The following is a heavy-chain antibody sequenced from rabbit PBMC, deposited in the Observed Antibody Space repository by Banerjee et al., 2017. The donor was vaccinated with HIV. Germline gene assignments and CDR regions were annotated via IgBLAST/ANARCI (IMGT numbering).Heavy chain of an antibody. CDR2: IWAGTSDIT. D-gene: IGHD6-1*01. CDR1: GLDFSSSYW. Sequence: QEQLEESGGDLVQPEGSLTLTCTASGLDFSSSYWICWVRQAPGKGLEWIACIWAGTSDITYYASWAKGRFTISKTSSTTVTLEMTSLTAADTATYFCARDPAAYDDFSHDFWGPGTLVTVS. CDR3: ARDPAAYDDFSHDF. J-gene: IGHJ6*01. V-gene: IGHV1S45*01.